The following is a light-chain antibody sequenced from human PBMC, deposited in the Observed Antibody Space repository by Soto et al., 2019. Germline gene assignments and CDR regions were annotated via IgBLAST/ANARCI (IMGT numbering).Light chain of an antibody. CDR3: QQSYSTTWT. CDR2: AAS. CDR1: QGISTY. J-gene: IGKJ1*01. Sequence: DIQMTQSPSSLSPSVGDRVTITCRSSQGISTYLNWYQQKPGKAPKLLIYAASSLQSGVPSRFSGSGSETDFTLTISSLQPEDFATYSCQQSYSTTWTFGQGTKVDIK. V-gene: IGKV1-39*01.